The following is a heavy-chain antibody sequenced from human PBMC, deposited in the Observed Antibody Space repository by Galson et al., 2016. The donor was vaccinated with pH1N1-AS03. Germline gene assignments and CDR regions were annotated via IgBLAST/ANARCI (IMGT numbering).Heavy chain of an antibody. D-gene: IGHD2/OR15-2a*01. CDR2: IYWDDDK. J-gene: IGHJ4*02. Sequence: PALVKPTQTLTLTCAFSGFSLATSGVGVGWIRQPPGMALEWLALIYWDDDKLYNPSLKSRLTVTKDTSKNLVVLTLTDVDPVDTATYFFTRSRYYNTNLYSFDYWGQGTLVTVSS. V-gene: IGHV2-5*02. CDR1: GFSLATSGVG. CDR3: TRSRYYNTNLYSFDY.